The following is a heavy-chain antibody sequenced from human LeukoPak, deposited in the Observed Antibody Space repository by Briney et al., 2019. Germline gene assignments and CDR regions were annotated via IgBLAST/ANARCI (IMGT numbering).Heavy chain of an antibody. CDR2: INPNSGGT. CDR1: GYTFTGYH. V-gene: IGHV1-2*02. Sequence: ASVKVSCKASGYTFTGYHMHWVRQAPGQGLEWMGWINPNSGGTNYAQKFQGRVTMTRDTSISTAYMELSRLRSDDTAVYYCARDVGYYCSSTSCSHSDAFDIWGQGTMITVSS. J-gene: IGHJ3*02. CDR3: ARDVGYYCSSTSCSHSDAFDI. D-gene: IGHD2-2*01.